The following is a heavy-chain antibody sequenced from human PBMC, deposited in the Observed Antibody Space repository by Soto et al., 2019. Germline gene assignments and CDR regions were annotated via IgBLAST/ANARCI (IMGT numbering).Heavy chain of an antibody. CDR2: IKEDGSEG. V-gene: IGHV3-7*01. D-gene: IGHD3-16*01. CDR3: ARGQWALRVGADY. CDR1: GFTFSNYW. Sequence: PGGSLRLSCAASGFTFSNYWMSWVRQAPGKGLEWVANIKEDGSEGYYVDSVKGRFTISRDNTKKSLYLQMNSLRAEDTALYYCARGQWALRVGADYWGQGTMVTVSS. J-gene: IGHJ4*02.